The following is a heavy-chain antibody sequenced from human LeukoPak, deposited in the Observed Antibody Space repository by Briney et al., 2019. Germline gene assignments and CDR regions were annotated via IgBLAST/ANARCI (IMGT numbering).Heavy chain of an antibody. CDR2: ISYDGSNK. V-gene: IGHV3-30-3*01. Sequence: GGSLRLSCAASRFTFSSYAMHWVRQAPGKGLEWVAVISYDGSNKYYADSVKGRFTISRDNSKNTLYLQMNSLRAEDTAVYYCASSVVTAIDYWGQGTLVTVSS. CDR1: RFTFSSYA. D-gene: IGHD2-21*02. J-gene: IGHJ4*02. CDR3: ASSVVTAIDY.